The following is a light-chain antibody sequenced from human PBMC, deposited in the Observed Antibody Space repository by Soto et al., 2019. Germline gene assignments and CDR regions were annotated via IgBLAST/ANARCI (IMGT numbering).Light chain of an antibody. CDR3: QQYGDSPLT. J-gene: IGKJ3*01. V-gene: IGKV3-20*01. CDR1: QNVYINS. CDR2: GAS. Sequence: EVVLTQSPGTLSLSPGERATLSCRASQNVYINSLASYQQKPGQPPRMLIYGASTRAAAIPDRFSGSGSGADFALSIDGLEQRDFAIYYCQQYGDSPLTFGPGTSVD.